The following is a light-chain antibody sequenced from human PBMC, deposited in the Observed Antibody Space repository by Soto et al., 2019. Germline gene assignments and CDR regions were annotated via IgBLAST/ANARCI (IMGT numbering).Light chain of an antibody. CDR2: EGS. Sequence: QSVLTQPASESGSPGQSITISCTRTSSDVGSYNLVSWYQQHPGKAPKLMIYEGSTRPSGVSNRFSGSKSGNTASLTISGLQAEDEADYYCGSYGGSSTFVFGTGTKVTVL. CDR1: SSDVGSYNL. J-gene: IGLJ1*01. CDR3: GSYGGSSTFV. V-gene: IGLV2-23*01.